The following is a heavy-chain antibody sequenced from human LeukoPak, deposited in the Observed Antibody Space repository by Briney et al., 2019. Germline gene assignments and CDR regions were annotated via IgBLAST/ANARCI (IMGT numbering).Heavy chain of an antibody. CDR1: GFTFSSYG. V-gene: IGHV3-30*18. D-gene: IGHD5-18*01. J-gene: IGHJ4*02. CDR2: ISYDGSNK. CDR3: AKDLRAVVTSPYHFDY. Sequence: GGSLRLSCAASGFTFSSYGMHWVRQAPGKGLEWVAVISYDGSNKYYADSVKGRFTISRDNPKNTLYLQLNSLRAEDTAVYYCAKDLRAVVTSPYHFDYWGQGTLVTVSS.